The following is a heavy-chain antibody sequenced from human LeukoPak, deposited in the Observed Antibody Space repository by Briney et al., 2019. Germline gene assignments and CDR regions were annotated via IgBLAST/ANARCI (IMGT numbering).Heavy chain of an antibody. Sequence: PSETLSLTCTVSGGSVSSGSYYWSWIPQPPGKGLEWIGYIYYSGSTNYNPSLRSRVTISVDTSKNQFSLKLSSVTAADTAVYYCARVTGCSGGSCYNVYYFDYWGQGTLVTVSS. CDR3: ARVTGCSGGSCYNVYYFDY. V-gene: IGHV4-61*01. CDR1: GGSVSSGSYY. J-gene: IGHJ4*02. D-gene: IGHD2-15*01. CDR2: IYYSGST.